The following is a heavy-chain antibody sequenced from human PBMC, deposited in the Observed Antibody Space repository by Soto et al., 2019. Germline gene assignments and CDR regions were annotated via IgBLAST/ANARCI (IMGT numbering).Heavy chain of an antibody. J-gene: IGHJ5*02. Sequence: PGGSLRLSCAVSGFTFGIYAMSWVRQAPGKGLEWVSSISGSAESTYYTDSVKGRFTISRDNSKNTLYLQMNSLRAEDTAVYYCTKDQSRNLNHGDYYYYGMDLWGQGTLVTVSS. CDR3: TKDQSRNLNHGDYYYYGMDL. V-gene: IGHV3-23*01. CDR2: ISGSAEST. D-gene: IGHD3-22*01. CDR1: GFTFGIYA.